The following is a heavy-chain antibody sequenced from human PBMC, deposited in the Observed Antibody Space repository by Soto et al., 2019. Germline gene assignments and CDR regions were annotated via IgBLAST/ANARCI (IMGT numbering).Heavy chain of an antibody. V-gene: IGHV3-30*18. CDR2: MSSDGSNQ. CDR1: GFTFSDYG. J-gene: IGHJ6*02. CDR3: AKTHSVLKVSSARYGMDV. D-gene: IGHD2-8*01. Sequence: PGGSLRLSCAASGFTFSDYGIHWVRQTPGKGLEWVAVMSSDGSNQYYADSVKGRFTISRDNSKNALYLQMNSLRAEDTAVYYCAKTHSVLKVSSARYGMDVWGQGTTVTVSS.